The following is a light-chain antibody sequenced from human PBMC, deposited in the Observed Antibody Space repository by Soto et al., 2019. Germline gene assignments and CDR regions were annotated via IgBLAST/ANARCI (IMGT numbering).Light chain of an antibody. V-gene: IGKV1-39*01. Sequence: DIQMTQSPSSLSASVGDRVTITCRASQSISRFLNWYQQESGKPPQLLIYAASSLQSGVPSRFSGSGSGTDFTLTISSLQPEDFATYYCQQTYITPPWTFGQGSKVEIK. CDR2: AAS. J-gene: IGKJ1*01. CDR1: QSISRF. CDR3: QQTYITPPWT.